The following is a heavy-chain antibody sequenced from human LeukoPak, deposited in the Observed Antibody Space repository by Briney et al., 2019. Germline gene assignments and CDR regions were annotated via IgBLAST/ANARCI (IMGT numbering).Heavy chain of an antibody. V-gene: IGHV4-61*02. CDR1: GGSISSSSYY. Sequence: PSETLPLTCTVSGGSISSSSYYWGWIRQPAGKGLEWIGRIYTSGSTNYNPSLKSRVTMSVDTSKNQFSLKLSSVTAADTAVYYCARDGRGTMEDWGQGTLVTVSS. D-gene: IGHD4/OR15-4a*01. J-gene: IGHJ4*02. CDR3: ARDGRGTMED. CDR2: IYTSGST.